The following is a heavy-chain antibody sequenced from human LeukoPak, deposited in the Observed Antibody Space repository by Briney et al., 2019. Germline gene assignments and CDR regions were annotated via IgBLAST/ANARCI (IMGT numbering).Heavy chain of an antibody. CDR1: GASITSYY. V-gene: IGHV4-59*01. Sequence: SETLSLTCTVSGASITSYYWSWIRQPPGKGLEWIGYIYHTGSTNYNPSLKGRVTMSVDTSKNQFSLRLTSVTAADTAVYYCARDRWLDFWGQGTQVTVSS. J-gene: IGHJ5*01. CDR2: IYHTGST. CDR3: ARDRWLDF.